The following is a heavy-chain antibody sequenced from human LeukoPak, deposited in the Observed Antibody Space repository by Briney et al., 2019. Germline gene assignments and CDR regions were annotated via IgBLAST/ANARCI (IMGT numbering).Heavy chain of an antibody. J-gene: IGHJ4*02. D-gene: IGHD6-19*01. CDR1: GFTFSSYA. Sequence: GGSLRLSCAASGFTFSSYAMSWVRQAPGKGLEWVSAISGSGGSTYYADSVKGRFTISGDNSKNTLYLQMNSLRAEDTAVYYCAKDGYSSGWTNWGQGTLVTVSS. V-gene: IGHV3-23*01. CDR2: ISGSGGST. CDR3: AKDGYSSGWTN.